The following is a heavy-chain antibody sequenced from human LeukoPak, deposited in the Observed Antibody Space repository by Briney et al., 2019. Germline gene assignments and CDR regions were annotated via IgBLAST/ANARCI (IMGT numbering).Heavy chain of an antibody. V-gene: IGHV3-11*04. Sequence: GGSLRLSCAASGFTFSDYYMSWFRQAPGKGLEWVSYISFSVNTKYYGDSVKGRFTISRDNAKNSLYLHMDSLRAEDTAVYYCARGAYSSGWAYFDHWGQGTLVTVSS. J-gene: IGHJ4*02. CDR2: ISFSVNTK. CDR1: GFTFSDYY. CDR3: ARGAYSSGWAYFDH. D-gene: IGHD6-19*01.